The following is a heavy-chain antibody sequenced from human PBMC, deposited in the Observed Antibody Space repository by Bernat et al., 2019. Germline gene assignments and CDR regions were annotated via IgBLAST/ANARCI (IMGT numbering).Heavy chain of an antibody. J-gene: IGHJ4*02. D-gene: IGHD3-16*01. Sequence: EVQLVESGGGLVQPGGSLRLSCAASGFTFSNYWMSWVRQAPGKGLEWVANIKQDGSETYYVESVKGRFTISRDNAKNSLFLQMNSLRAEDTAVYYCAGLLGGRYWGQGTLVTVSS. CDR2: IKQDGSET. CDR3: AGLLGGRY. CDR1: GFTFSNYW. V-gene: IGHV3-7*01.